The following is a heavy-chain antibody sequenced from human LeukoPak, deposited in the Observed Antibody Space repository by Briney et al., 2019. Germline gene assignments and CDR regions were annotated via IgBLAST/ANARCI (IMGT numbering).Heavy chain of an antibody. D-gene: IGHD4-17*01. V-gene: IGHV3-66*04. CDR1: GFIASNKY. Sequence: AGGSLRLSCAASGFIASNKYMSWVRQAPGKGLEWVSTIRSDGTTDYADSVKGRFTISRDDSKNTVYLQMESLRVEDTAVYSCARRRGGYGEGELDYWGQGTLVTVSS. CDR2: IRSDGTT. J-gene: IGHJ4*02. CDR3: ARRRGGYGEGELDY.